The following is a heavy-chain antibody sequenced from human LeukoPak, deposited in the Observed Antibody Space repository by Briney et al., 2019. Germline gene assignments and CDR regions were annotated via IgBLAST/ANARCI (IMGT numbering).Heavy chain of an antibody. D-gene: IGHD6-13*01. CDR2: ISSSGATI. J-gene: IGHJ4*02. V-gene: IGHV3-48*03. CDR3: AREGSSWYGIDY. CDR1: GFSFSDYE. Sequence: GGSLRLSWEASGFSFSDYEMNWVRQAPGQGLEWVSYISSSGATIYYADSVRGRITVSRDNAKHSLYLQMDSLRAEDTAIYYCAREGSSWYGIDYWGQGTLVTVSP.